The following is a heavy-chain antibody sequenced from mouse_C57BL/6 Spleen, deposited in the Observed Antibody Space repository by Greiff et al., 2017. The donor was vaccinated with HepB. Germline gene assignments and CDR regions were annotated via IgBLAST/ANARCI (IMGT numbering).Heavy chain of an antibody. CDR2: INPSSGYT. V-gene: IGHV1-4*01. D-gene: IGHD1-1*01. CDR3: ALGDYGSLWY. J-gene: IGHJ2*01. CDR1: GYTFTSYT. Sequence: QVQLQQSGAELARPGASVKMSCKASGYTFTSYTMHWVKQRPGQGLEWIGYINPSSGYTKYNQKFKDKATLTADKSSSTAYMQLSSLTSEDSAVYYCALGDYGSLWYWGQGTTLTVSS.